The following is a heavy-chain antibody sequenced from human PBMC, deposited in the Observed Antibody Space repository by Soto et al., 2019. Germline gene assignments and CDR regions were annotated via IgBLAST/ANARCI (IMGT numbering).Heavy chain of an antibody. CDR3: ARKNYDVLTGYFRGDY. Sequence: QVQVQQWGAGLLKPSETLSLTCAVYGGSSSGYYWSWIRQTPGKGLDWIGEINHRGSTNYSPSLKSRVNISVDTSKNQSSRKLSSVTAADTAVYYCARKNYDVLTGYFRGDYWGQGTLVTVSS. CDR2: INHRGST. D-gene: IGHD3-9*01. CDR1: GGSSSGYY. V-gene: IGHV4-34*02. J-gene: IGHJ4*02.